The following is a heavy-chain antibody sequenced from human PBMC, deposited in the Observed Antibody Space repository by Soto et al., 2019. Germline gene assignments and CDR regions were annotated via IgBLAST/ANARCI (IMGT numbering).Heavy chain of an antibody. CDR3: ARDFLVLVPAASFYYYYGMGV. J-gene: IGHJ6*02. CDR1: GFTFSSYA. CDR2: ISGSGGST. V-gene: IGHV3-23*01. D-gene: IGHD2-2*01. Sequence: GGSLRLSCAASGFTFSSYAMYWVRQAPGKGLEWVSAISGSGGSTYYADSVKGRFTISRDNSKNTLYLQMNSLRAEDTAVYYCARDFLVLVPAASFYYYYGMGVWGQGTTVTVA.